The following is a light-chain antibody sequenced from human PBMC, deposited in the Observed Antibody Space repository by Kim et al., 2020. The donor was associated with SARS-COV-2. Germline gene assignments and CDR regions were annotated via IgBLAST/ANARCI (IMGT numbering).Light chain of an antibody. CDR2: GAS. Sequence: FPGERATLSCRASQSVSSSYLAWYQQKPGQAPRLLIYGASSRATGIPDRFSGSGSGTDFTLTISRLEPEDFAVYYCQQYGSSVFTFGPGTKVDIK. V-gene: IGKV3-20*01. CDR3: QQYGSSVFT. J-gene: IGKJ3*01. CDR1: QSVSSSY.